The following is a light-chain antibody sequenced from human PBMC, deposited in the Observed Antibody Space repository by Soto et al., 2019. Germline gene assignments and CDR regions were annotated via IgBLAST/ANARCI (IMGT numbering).Light chain of an antibody. V-gene: IGLV1-44*01. CDR1: FSNIGDNA. J-gene: IGLJ1*01. CDR3: AAWDDSLNAL. CDR2: LND. Sequence: VLTQPPSLSATPGQRVNISCSGSFSNIGDNAVNWYQQLPGAAPKLLIYLNDQRPSGVPGRFSGSKSGTSAFLAISGLQSEDEADYYCAAWDDSLNALFGTGTKVTVL.